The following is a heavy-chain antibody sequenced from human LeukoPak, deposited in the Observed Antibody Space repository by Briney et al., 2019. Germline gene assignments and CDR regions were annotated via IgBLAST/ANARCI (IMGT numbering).Heavy chain of an antibody. CDR2: IYYSGST. D-gene: IGHD3-3*01. Sequence: TLSLTCTVSGGSISSGGYYWSWIRQHPGKGLEWIGYIYYSGSTYYNPSLKSRVTISVDTSKNQFSLKLSSVTAADTAVYYCARVLRFLEWSHYYYYGMDVWGQGTTVTVSS. V-gene: IGHV4-31*03. CDR1: GGSISSGGYY. CDR3: ARVLRFLEWSHYYYYGMDV. J-gene: IGHJ6*02.